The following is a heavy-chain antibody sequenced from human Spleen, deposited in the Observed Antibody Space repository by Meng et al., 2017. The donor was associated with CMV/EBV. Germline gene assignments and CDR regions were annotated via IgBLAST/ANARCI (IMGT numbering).Heavy chain of an antibody. Sequence: GSLRLSCTVSGGSVSSGGSYWSWIRQPPGTGPEWIGYVYYTGSTNYNPSLKSRVSISADTSNNQFSLKLRSVTAADTAVYYCASTKITVFGVVTFETASYNWFDPWGQGTLVTVSS. CDR3: ASTKITVFGVVTFETASYNWFDP. CDR2: VYYTGST. J-gene: IGHJ5*02. V-gene: IGHV4-61*08. CDR1: GGSVSSGGSY. D-gene: IGHD3-3*01.